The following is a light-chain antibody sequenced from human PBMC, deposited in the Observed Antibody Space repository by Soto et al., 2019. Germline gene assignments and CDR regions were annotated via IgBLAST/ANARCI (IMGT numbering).Light chain of an antibody. CDR1: QVIDTY. J-gene: IGKJ1*01. CDR2: AGS. V-gene: IGKV1-27*01. CDR3: QKYHSAPWT. Sequence: DIQMTQSPSSLSASVGDRVTITCRASQVIDTYLAWYQQQPGKVPRLLIYAGSILQTGVPSRFSGSGSGTDFTLTISSLQPEDVATYYCQKYHSAPWTFGQGTKVEIK.